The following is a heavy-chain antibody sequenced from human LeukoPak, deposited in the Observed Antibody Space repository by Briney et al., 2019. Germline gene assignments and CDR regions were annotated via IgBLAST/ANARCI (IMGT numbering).Heavy chain of an antibody. CDR2: IYTSGST. J-gene: IGHJ4*02. D-gene: IGHD3-10*01. CDR1: GGPISSYY. Sequence: SETLSLTCTVSGGPISSYYWSWIRQPAGKGLEWIGRIYTSGSTNYNPSLKSRVTMSVDTSKNQFSLKLSSVTAADTAVYYCAREGDGLWFGEHHFDYWGQGTLVTVSS. V-gene: IGHV4-4*07. CDR3: AREGDGLWFGEHHFDY.